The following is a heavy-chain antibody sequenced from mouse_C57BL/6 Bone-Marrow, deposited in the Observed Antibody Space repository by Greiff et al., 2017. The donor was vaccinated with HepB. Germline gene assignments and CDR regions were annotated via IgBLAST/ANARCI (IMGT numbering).Heavy chain of an antibody. CDR1: GFTFSSYA. Sequence: EVQLQESGGGLVKPGGSLKLSCAASGFTFSSYAMSWVRQTPEKRLEWVATISDGGSYTYYPDNVKGRFTISRDNAKNNLYLQMSHLKSEDTAMYYCARDDGRGGYWGQGTTLTVSS. CDR3: ARDDGRGGY. J-gene: IGHJ2*01. V-gene: IGHV5-4*01. D-gene: IGHD2-3*01. CDR2: ISDGGSYT.